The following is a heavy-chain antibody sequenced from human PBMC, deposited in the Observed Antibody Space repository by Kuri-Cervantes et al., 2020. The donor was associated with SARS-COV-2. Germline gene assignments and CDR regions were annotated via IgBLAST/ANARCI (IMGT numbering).Heavy chain of an antibody. Sequence: GESLKIPCAASGVIFSSYGMNWVRQAPGKGLEWVSTISESGGVTYYADSVMGRFTILRDNSKNTLYLQMNSLRADDTAVYYCVKENSGRAPLMDVWGQGTTVTVSS. CDR2: ISESGGVT. CDR3: VKENSGRAPLMDV. V-gene: IGHV3-23*01. CDR1: GVIFSSYG. D-gene: IGHD1-26*01. J-gene: IGHJ6*02.